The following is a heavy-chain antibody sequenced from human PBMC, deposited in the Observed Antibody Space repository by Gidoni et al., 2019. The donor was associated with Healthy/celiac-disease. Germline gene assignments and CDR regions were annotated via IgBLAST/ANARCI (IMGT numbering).Heavy chain of an antibody. CDR1: GGSISSSSYY. D-gene: IGHD3-3*01. J-gene: IGHJ4*02. CDR2: IYYSGRT. V-gene: IGHV4-39*01. CDR3: ARQEGVTIFGVVIIGSTRFDY. Sequence: QLQLQESGPGLVKPSETLSLTCTVSGGSISSSSYYWGWIRQPPGKGLEWIGSIYYSGRTYYNPSLKSRVTISVDTSKNQFSLKLSSVTAADTAVYYCARQEGVTIFGVVIIGSTRFDYWGQGTLVTVSS.